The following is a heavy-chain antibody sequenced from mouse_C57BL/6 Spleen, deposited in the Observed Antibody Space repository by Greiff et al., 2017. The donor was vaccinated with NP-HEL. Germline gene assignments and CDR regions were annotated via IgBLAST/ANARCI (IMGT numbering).Heavy chain of an antibody. CDR1: GYSFTGYY. CDR2: INPSTGGT. D-gene: IGHD1-1*01. CDR3: ARSPPSYGSNFDY. J-gene: IGHJ2*01. Sequence: EVQLQQSGPELVKPGASVKISCKASGYSFTGYYMNWVKQSPEKSLEWIGEINPSTGGTTYNQKFKAKATLTVDKSSSTAYMQLKSLTSEDSAVYYCARSPPSYGSNFDYWGQGTTLTVSS. V-gene: IGHV1-42*01.